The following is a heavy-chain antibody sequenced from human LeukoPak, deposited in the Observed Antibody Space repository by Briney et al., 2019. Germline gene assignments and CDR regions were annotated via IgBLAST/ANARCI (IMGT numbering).Heavy chain of an antibody. Sequence: GGSLRLSCAASGFTFSTYGMSWVRQAPGRGLEWVSTITGSGGSTYYADSVKGRFTISRDNSKNTLYLQMNSLRAEDTAVYYCVAFSPYFWGQGTLVTVSS. CDR2: ITGSGGST. CDR3: VAFSPYF. D-gene: IGHD2-21*01. J-gene: IGHJ4*02. CDR1: GFTFSTYG. V-gene: IGHV3-23*01.